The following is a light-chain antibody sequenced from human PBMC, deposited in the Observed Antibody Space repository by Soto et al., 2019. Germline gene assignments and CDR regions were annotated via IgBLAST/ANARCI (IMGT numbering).Light chain of an antibody. CDR1: RSDVGGYKY. V-gene: IGLV2-14*01. CDR3: SSYTPSDTRV. CDR2: EVS. Sequence: QSALTQPASVSGSPGQSITISCTGTRSDVGGYKYVSWYQQHPGKAPKLIIYEVSNRPSGVSNRFSGSKSGTTASLIISGLQAEDEGDYYCSSYTPSDTRVFGGGTKVTVL. J-gene: IGLJ3*02.